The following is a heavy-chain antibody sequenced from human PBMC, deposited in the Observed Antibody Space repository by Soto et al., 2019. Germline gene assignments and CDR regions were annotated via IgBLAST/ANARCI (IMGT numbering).Heavy chain of an antibody. V-gene: IGHV4-31*03. D-gene: IGHD3-3*01. J-gene: IGHJ4*02. CDR3: ARVQEWLFHFDY. Sequence: PSETLSLTCTVSGGSISSGGYYWSWIRQHPGKGLEWIGYIYYSGSTYYNPSLKSRVTISVDTSRNQFSLKLSSVTAADTAVYYCARVQEWLFHFDYWGQGTRVTVSS. CDR1: GGSISSGGYY. CDR2: IYYSGST.